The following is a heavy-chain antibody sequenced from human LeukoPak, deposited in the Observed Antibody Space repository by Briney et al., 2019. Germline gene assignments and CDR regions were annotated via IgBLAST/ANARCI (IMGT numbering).Heavy chain of an antibody. CDR2: ISSSSSYI. CDR3: ARGLRPGYFDY. Sequence: GGSLRLSCAASGFTFSSYSMNWVRQAPGKGLEWVSSISSSSSYIYYADSVKGRFTIPRDNAKNSLYLQMNSLRAEDTAVYYCARGLRPGYFDYWGQGTLVTVSS. CDR1: GFTFSSYS. D-gene: IGHD5-12*01. V-gene: IGHV3-21*01. J-gene: IGHJ4*02.